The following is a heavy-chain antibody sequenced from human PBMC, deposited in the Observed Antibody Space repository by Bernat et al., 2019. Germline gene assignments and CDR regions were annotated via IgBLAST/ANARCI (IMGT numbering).Heavy chain of an antibody. CDR2: ISYDGSNK. Sequence: QVQLVESGGGVVQPGRSLRLSCAASGFTFSSYAMHWVRQAPGKGLEWVAVISYDGSNKYYADSVKGRFTISRDNSKNTLYLQMNSLRAEDTAEYYCARGFLAVEHGGPNDYWGQGTLVTVSS. CDR1: GFTFSSYA. CDR3: ARGFLAVEHGGPNDY. V-gene: IGHV3-30-3*01. D-gene: IGHD6-19*01. J-gene: IGHJ4*02.